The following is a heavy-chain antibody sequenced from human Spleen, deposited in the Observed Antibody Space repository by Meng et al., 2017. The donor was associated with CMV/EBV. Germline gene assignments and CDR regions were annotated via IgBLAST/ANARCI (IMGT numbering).Heavy chain of an antibody. Sequence: ASVKVSCKASGYTFSAHYMHWVRQAPGQGLEWLGWINPNSGGTNYAQNFQGRVTMTRDTSIRTVYMELSSLRSDDTAMYYCARGALRNERVMYNGSFIDYWGQGTLVTVSS. CDR1: GYTFSAHY. D-gene: IGHD1-26*01. CDR3: ARGALRNERVMYNGSFIDY. J-gene: IGHJ4*02. V-gene: IGHV1-2*02. CDR2: INPNSGGT.